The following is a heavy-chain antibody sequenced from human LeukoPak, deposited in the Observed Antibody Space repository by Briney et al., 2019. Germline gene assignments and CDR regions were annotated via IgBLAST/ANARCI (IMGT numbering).Heavy chain of an antibody. CDR3: AREGYSGPYLEY. CDR2: INSDGSST. J-gene: IGHJ4*02. D-gene: IGHD4-11*01. CDR1: GFTFSSYW. Sequence: PGASLRLSCAASGFTFSSYWIQWVRQAPGKGLVWVSRINSDGSSTSHADSVKGRFTISRDNAKNTLFLQMNSLRAEDTAVYYCAREGYSGPYLEYWGQGTLVTVSS. V-gene: IGHV3-74*01.